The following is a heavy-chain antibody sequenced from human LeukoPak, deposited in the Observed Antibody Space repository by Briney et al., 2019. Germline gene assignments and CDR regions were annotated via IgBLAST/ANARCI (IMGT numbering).Heavy chain of an antibody. CDR3: ARGGTIFGQVDYYYMDV. D-gene: IGHD3-3*01. Sequence: ASVKVSCKASGYTFTSYGISWVRQAPGQGLEWMGWISAYNGNTNYAQKLQGRVTMTTDTSTSTAYMELRSLRSDDTAVYYCARGGTIFGQVDYYYMDVWGKGTTVTVSS. J-gene: IGHJ6*03. CDR1: GYTFTSYG. CDR2: ISAYNGNT. V-gene: IGHV1-18*01.